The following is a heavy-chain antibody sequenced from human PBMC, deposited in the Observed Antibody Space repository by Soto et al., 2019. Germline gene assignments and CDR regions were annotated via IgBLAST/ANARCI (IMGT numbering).Heavy chain of an antibody. D-gene: IGHD2-2*01. CDR3: ARGWEVPAATFDS. V-gene: IGHV1-8*01. CDR1: GYTFTIYD. Sequence: ASVKVYCKASGYTFTIYDINWVRQDTGQGLEWLGWMNPSSGNTGYSQKVQGRVTMTRDTSMSTAYMELSNLRSEDTAMYFCARGWEVPAATFDSWGQGTLVTVSS. CDR2: MNPSSGNT. J-gene: IGHJ4*02.